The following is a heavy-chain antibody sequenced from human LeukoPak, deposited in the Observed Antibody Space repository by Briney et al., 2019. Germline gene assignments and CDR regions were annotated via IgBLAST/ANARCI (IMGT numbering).Heavy chain of an antibody. CDR2: ITTATSSYI. CDR1: GFTFSSHD. D-gene: IGHD2-15*01. CDR3: ARDYGGPHYFDY. Sequence: GGSLRLSCAASGFTFSSHDMNWVRQAPGKGLDWFSSITTATSSYIYYADSVKGRFTISRDDAKNSLYLQMDSLRAEDTAVYYCARDYGGPHYFDYWGQGTLVTVSS. J-gene: IGHJ4*02. V-gene: IGHV3-21*01.